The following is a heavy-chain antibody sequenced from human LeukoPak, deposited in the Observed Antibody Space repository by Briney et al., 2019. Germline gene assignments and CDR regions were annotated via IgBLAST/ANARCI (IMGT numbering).Heavy chain of an antibody. Sequence: PGGSLRLSCEGSGFTFSNYWMGWVRQAPGKGLQWVANIKTDGSEKYYVDSVKGRFTISRDNAKNSLYLQMNSLRAEDTALYYCAKGAGGFGELPCDYWGQGTLDTVSS. D-gene: IGHD3-10*01. CDR3: AKGAGGFGELPCDY. CDR2: IKTDGSEK. CDR1: GFTFSNYW. V-gene: IGHV3-7*03. J-gene: IGHJ4*02.